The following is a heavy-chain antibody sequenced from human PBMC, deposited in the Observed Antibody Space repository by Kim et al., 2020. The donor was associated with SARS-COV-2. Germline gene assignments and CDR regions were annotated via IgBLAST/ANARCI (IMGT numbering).Heavy chain of an antibody. J-gene: IGHJ4*02. V-gene: IGHV3-30*18. CDR1: GFTFSSYG. CDR2: ISYDGSNK. Sequence: GGSLRLSCAASGFTFSSYGMHWVRQAPGKGLEWVAVISYDGSNKYYADSVKGRFTISRDNSKNTLYLQMNSLRAEDTAVYYCAKDGGLLWTTDGEHYFDYWGQGTLVTVSS. CDR3: AKDGGLLWTTDGEHYFDY. D-gene: IGHD3-10*01.